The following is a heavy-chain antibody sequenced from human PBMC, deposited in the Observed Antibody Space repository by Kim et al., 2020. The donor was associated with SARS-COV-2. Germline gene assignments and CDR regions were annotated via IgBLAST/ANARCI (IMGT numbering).Heavy chain of an antibody. Sequence: GGSLRLSCAASGFTFSSYSMNWVRQAPGKGLEWVSSISSSSSYIYYADSVKGRFTISRDNAKNSLYLQMNSLRAEDTAVYYCASVVPAAMTFDPWGQGTLVTVSS. J-gene: IGHJ5*02. CDR3: ASVVPAAMTFDP. CDR1: GFTFSSYS. V-gene: IGHV3-21*01. CDR2: ISSSSSYI. D-gene: IGHD2-2*01.